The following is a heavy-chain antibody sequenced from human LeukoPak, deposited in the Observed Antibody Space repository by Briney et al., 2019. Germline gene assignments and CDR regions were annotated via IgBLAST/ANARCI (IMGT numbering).Heavy chain of an antibody. CDR3: ARGVYCGGSCYSRANWFDP. J-gene: IGHJ5*02. D-gene: IGHD2-15*01. CDR1: GYTFTSYY. V-gene: IGHV1-8*02. Sequence: GASVKVSCTASGYTFTSYYMHWVRQATGQGLEWMGWMNPNSGNTGYAQKFQGRVTMTRNTSISTAYMELSSLRSEDTAVYYCARGVYCGGSCYSRANWFDPWGQGTLVTVSS. CDR2: MNPNSGNT.